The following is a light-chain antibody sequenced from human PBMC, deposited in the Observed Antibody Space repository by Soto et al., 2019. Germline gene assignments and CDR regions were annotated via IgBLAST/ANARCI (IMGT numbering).Light chain of an antibody. CDR2: EVN. V-gene: IGLV2-8*01. Sequence: QSALTQPPSASGSPGQSVTISCTGTSSDVGAYKFVSWYQLHPGKAPKLMFYEVNVRPSGVPDRFSGPKSGDTASLTVSGLQVDDESDYYCSSYGGKTNLFFCGGTKHTV. CDR1: SSDVGAYKF. CDR3: SSYGGKTNLF. J-gene: IGLJ2*01.